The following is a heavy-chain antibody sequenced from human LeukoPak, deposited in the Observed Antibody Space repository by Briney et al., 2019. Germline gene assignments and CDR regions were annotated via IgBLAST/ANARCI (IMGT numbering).Heavy chain of an antibody. J-gene: IGHJ4*02. CDR3: ARGRWGDGYKY. Sequence: ASVKVSCKASGGTFSSYAISWVRQATGQGLEWMGWMNPNSGNTGYAQKFQGRVTMTRNTSISTAYMELSSLRSEDTAVYYCARGRWGDGYKYWGQGTLVTVSS. D-gene: IGHD5-24*01. V-gene: IGHV1-8*02. CDR2: MNPNSGNT. CDR1: GGTFSSYA.